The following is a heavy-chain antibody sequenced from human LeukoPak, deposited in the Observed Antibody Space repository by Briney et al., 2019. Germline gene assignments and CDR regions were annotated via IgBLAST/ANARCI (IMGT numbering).Heavy chain of an antibody. CDR3: ARDRDYTKKFDY. D-gene: IGHD4-11*01. Sequence: GGSLGLSCAASGFTFSSYGMHWVRQAPGKGLEWVAVIWYDGSNKYYADSVKGRFTISRNNSKNTPYLQMNSLRAEDTAVYYCARDRDYTKKFDYWGQGTLVTVSS. J-gene: IGHJ4*02. V-gene: IGHV3-33*01. CDR2: IWYDGSNK. CDR1: GFTFSSYG.